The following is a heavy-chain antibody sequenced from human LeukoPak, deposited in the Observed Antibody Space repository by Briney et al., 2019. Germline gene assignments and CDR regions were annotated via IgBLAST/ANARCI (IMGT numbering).Heavy chain of an antibody. Sequence: SETLSLTYTVSGGSISSYYWSWIRQPPGKGLEWIGYIYYSGSTNYNPSLKSRVTISVDTSKNQFSLKLSSVTAADTAVYYCARRSYSSGWYEVYYFDYWGQGTLVTVSS. CDR3: ARRSYSSGWYEVYYFDY. CDR2: IYYSGST. D-gene: IGHD6-19*01. V-gene: IGHV4-59*01. CDR1: GGSISSYY. J-gene: IGHJ4*02.